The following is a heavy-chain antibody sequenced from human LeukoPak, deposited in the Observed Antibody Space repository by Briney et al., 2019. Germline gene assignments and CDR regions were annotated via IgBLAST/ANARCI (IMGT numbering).Heavy chain of an antibody. D-gene: IGHD5-12*01. CDR3: ARAGYANWFDP. J-gene: IGHJ5*02. Sequence: SETLSLTCTVSGGSISSYYWSWIRQPPGKGLEWIGYIYYSGSTNYNPSLKSRVTISVDTSKNQFSLKLSSVTAADTAVYYCARAGYANWFDPWGQGTLVTVSS. CDR2: IYYSGST. CDR1: GGSISSYY. V-gene: IGHV4-59*12.